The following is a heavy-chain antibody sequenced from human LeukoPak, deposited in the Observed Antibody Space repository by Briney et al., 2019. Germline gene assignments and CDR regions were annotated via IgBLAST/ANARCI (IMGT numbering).Heavy chain of an antibody. J-gene: IGHJ6*03. D-gene: IGHD3-10*01. CDR3: ARTAMVRGVIGYCYYYYMDV. V-gene: IGHV4-4*09. Sequence: SETLSLTCTVSGGSISSYYWSWIRQPPGKGLEWIGYIYTSGSTNYNPSLKSRVTISVDTSKNQFSLKLSSVTAADTAVYYCARTAMVRGVIGYCYYYYMDVWGKGTTVTVSS. CDR2: IYTSGST. CDR1: GGSISSYY.